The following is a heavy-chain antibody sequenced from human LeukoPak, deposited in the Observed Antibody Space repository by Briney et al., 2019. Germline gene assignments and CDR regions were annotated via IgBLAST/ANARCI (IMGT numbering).Heavy chain of an antibody. V-gene: IGHV3-48*01. Sequence: GGSLRLSCAASGFTFSSYAMSWVRQAPGKGLEWLSYVKSGNYDIQYADSVTGRFTVSRDSATNSLYLQMNDLKAEDTAVYYCARDSDWAFDYWGQGSLVTVSS. CDR1: GFTFSSYA. J-gene: IGHJ4*02. CDR2: VKSGNYDI. CDR3: ARDSDWAFDY. D-gene: IGHD3-9*01.